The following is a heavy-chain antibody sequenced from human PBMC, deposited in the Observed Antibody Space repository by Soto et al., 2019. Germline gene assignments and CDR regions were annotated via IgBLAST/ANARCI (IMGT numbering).Heavy chain of an antibody. CDR1: DGSISSCGYS. CDR2: VYHSGST. V-gene: IGHV4-30-2*01. J-gene: IGHJ5*02. CDR3: ARVPDR. D-gene: IGHD2-2*01. Sequence: TPSLTCAVPDGSISSCGYSWSWIRQPPGKGLEWIGYVYHSGSTYYNPSLKSRVTISVDRSKNQFSLKLSSVTAADTAVYYCARVPDRWGQGTLVTVS.